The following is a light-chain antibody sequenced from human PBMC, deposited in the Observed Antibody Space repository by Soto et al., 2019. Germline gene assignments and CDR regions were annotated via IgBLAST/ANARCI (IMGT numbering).Light chain of an antibody. CDR2: GAS. J-gene: IGKJ1*01. V-gene: IGKV3-20*01. CDR3: QQYGSSQT. Sequence: EIVLTQSPGTLSLSPGEKATLSCRASQSVGSSYLAWYQQKPGQAPRLLISGASSRATGIPDRFSGSGSGTDFTLTISRLEPEDFAVYYCQQYGSSQTFGQGTKVEIK. CDR1: QSVGSSY.